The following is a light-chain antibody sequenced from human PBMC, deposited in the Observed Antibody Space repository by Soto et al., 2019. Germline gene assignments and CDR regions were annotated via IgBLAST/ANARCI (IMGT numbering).Light chain of an antibody. CDR3: SSYTSSSTPYV. V-gene: IGLV2-14*01. J-gene: IGLJ1*01. CDR1: SSDVGGYNY. CDR2: DVS. Sequence: QSVLTQPASVSGSPGQSITISCTGTSSDVGGYNYVSWYQQHPGKAPKLMIYDVSNRPSGVSNRFSGSKSGNTASLTISGLQAEDDADYYCSSYTSSSTPYVFGTGNKVTVL.